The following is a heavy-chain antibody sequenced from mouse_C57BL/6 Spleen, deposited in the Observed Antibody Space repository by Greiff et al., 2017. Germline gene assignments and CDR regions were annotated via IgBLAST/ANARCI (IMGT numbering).Heavy chain of an antibody. Sequence: EVKLLESGPVLVKPGASVKMSCKASGYTFTDYYMNWVKQSHGKSLEWIGVINPYNGGTSYNQKFKGKATLTVDKSSSTAYMELNSLTSEDSAVYYCARWRDYDGYYYAMDYWGQGTSVTVSS. J-gene: IGHJ4*01. CDR2: INPYNGGT. V-gene: IGHV1-19*01. D-gene: IGHD2-4*01. CDR1: GYTFTDYY. CDR3: ARWRDYDGYYYAMDY.